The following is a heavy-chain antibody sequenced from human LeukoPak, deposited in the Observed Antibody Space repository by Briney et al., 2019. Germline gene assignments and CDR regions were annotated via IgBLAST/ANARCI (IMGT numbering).Heavy chain of an antibody. CDR2: IYTSGRT. CDR3: ARDLGAAAGTVVFDY. J-gene: IGHJ4*02. CDR1: GGSISSYY. V-gene: IGHV4-4*07. Sequence: SETLSLTCTGSGGSISSYYWSWIRQPAGKGLEWVGRIYTSGRTTCNPYLKSRVTMSVDTSKNQFSLKLSSVTAADTAVYYCARDLGAAAGTVVFDYWGQGTLVTVSS. D-gene: IGHD6-13*01.